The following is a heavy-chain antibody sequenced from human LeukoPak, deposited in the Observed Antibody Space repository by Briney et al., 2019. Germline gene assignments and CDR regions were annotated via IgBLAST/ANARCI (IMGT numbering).Heavy chain of an antibody. CDR1: GFTFSSYS. J-gene: IGHJ4*02. CDR2: ISSSSSYI. CDR3: AKDPPCSGGTCYGYLES. Sequence: GGSLRLSCAASGFTFSSYSMNWVRQAPGKGLEWVSSISSSSSYIYYADSVKGRFTISRDNSKNTLYLQMNNLRDEDTAVYYCAKDPPCSGGTCYGYLESWGQGILVTVSS. V-gene: IGHV3-21*04. D-gene: IGHD2-15*01.